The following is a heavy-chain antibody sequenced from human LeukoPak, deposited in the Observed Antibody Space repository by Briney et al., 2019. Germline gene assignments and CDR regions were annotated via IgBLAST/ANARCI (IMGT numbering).Heavy chain of an antibody. Sequence: GGSLRLSCAASGFTFSSYGMHWVRQAPGKGLEWVAVISYDGSNKYYADSVKGRFTISRDNSKNTLYLQMNSLRAEDTAVYYCACRPPSSFDYYMDVWGKGTTVTVSS. J-gene: IGHJ6*03. CDR1: GFTFSSYG. V-gene: IGHV3-30*03. D-gene: IGHD6-6*01. CDR3: ACRPPSSFDYYMDV. CDR2: ISYDGSNK.